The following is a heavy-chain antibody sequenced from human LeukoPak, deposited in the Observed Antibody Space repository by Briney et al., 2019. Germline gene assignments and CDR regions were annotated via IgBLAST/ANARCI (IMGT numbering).Heavy chain of an antibody. CDR2: INPNSVGT. CDR1: GYTFAGYD. J-gene: IGHJ4*02. D-gene: IGHD4-23*01. V-gene: IGHV1-2*02. Sequence: GASVKVSCKASGYTFAGYDMHWVGQAAGQGLEWMGWINPNSVGTNYAQKFQGRVTMTRDTSIGTAYMELIRVRSDDTAVYYCARDPDYGGNTELDYWGQGTLVTVSS. CDR3: ARDPDYGGNTELDY.